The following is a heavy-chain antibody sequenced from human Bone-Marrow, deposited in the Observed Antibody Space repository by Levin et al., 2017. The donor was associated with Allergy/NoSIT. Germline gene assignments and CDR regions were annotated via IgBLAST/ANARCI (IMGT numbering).Heavy chain of an antibody. CDR1: GFTFSSYY. J-gene: IGHJ4*02. D-gene: IGHD5-24*01. V-gene: IGHV3-7*04. CDR3: ARGHNVFDY. Sequence: GGSLRLSCAASGFTFSSYYMTWVRQAPGKGLEWVATIKQDGSEKFYVDSVKGRFIISRDNAKNSLYLQMHSLRGEDTAVYYCARGHNVFDYWGQGTLVAVSS. CDR2: IKQDGSEK.